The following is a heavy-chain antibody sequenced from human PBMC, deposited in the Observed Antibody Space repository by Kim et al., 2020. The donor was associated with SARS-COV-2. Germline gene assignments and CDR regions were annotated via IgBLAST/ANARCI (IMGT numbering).Heavy chain of an antibody. CDR2: IYYSGST. D-gene: IGHD3-22*01. CDR3: ARDGASYDSSGYYPNYFDY. Sequence: SETLSLTCTVSGGSISSYYWSWIRQPPGKGLEWIGYIYYSGSTNYNPSLKSRVTISVDTSKNQFSLKLSSVTAADTAVYYCARDGASYDSSGYYPNYFDYWGQGTLVTVSS. V-gene: IGHV4-59*01. CDR1: GGSISSYY. J-gene: IGHJ4*02.